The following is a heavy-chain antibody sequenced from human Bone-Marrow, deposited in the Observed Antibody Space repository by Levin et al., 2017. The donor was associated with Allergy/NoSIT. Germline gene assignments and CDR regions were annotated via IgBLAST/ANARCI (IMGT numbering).Heavy chain of an antibody. D-gene: IGHD6-13*01. J-gene: IGHJ4*02. V-gene: IGHV3-48*03. Sequence: GESLKISCRASGFTFNDYEMNWVRQAPGKGPEWVSYISTGGTTAFYADSVKGRFTVSRDNAKNSLYLLMNSLRVEDTGVYYCARDLIASAHFDSWGQGTLVTVSS. CDR2: ISTGGTTA. CDR1: GFTFNDYE. CDR3: ARDLIASAHFDS.